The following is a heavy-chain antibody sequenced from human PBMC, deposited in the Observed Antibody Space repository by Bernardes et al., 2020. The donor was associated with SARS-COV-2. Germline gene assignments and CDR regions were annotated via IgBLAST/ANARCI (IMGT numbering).Heavy chain of an antibody. J-gene: IGHJ4*02. CDR3: ATAYCSSTSCYWDFDY. CDR1: GYTLTELS. CDR2: FDPEDGET. D-gene: IGHD2-2*01. V-gene: IGHV1-24*01. Sequence: ASVKVSCKVSGYTLTELSMHWVRQAPGKGLEWMGGFDPEDGETIYAQKFQGRVTMTEDTSTDTAYMELSSLRSEDTAVYYCATAYCSSTSCYWDFDYWGQGTLVTVSS.